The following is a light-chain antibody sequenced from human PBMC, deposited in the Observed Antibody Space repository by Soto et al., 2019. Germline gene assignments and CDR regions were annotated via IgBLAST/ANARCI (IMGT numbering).Light chain of an antibody. CDR2: GAS. Sequence: EIVLTQSPGTLSLSPGERATLSCRASQSINSRYLAWYQQKPGQAPRLLIYGASSRATGIPDRFSGSGSGTDFPTTISRLEPEDFALYYCQQFGSSPGFTFGPGTIVDIK. V-gene: IGKV3-20*01. CDR1: QSINSRY. J-gene: IGKJ3*01. CDR3: QQFGSSPGFT.